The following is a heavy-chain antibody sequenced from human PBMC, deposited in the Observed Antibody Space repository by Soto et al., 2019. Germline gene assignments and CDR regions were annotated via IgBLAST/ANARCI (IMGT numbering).Heavy chain of an antibody. Sequence: PGGSLRLSCAASGFMFSAYWMSWVRQAPGKGLEWVANIHGDGGKIYYVDSVKGRFTISRDNAKRSLYPQMNSLRAEDTAVYYCARDFYGGYTYGPGDYWGQGALVTVSS. CDR3: ARDFYGGYTYGPGDY. CDR2: IHGDGGKI. V-gene: IGHV3-7*01. D-gene: IGHD5-18*01. J-gene: IGHJ4*02. CDR1: GFMFSAYW.